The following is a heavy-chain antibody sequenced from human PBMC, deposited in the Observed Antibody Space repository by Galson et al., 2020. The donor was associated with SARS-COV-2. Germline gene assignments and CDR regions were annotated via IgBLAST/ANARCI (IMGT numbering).Heavy chain of an antibody. CDR2: IYYSGST. V-gene: IGHV4-31*03. CDR1: GGSISSGGYY. D-gene: IGHD3-3*01. J-gene: IGHJ4*02. Sequence: SETLSLTCTVSGGSISSGGYYWSWLRQHPGKGLEWIGYIYYSGSTYYNPSLKSRVTISVDTSKNQFSLKLSSVTAADTAVYYCARTPSTYYDFWSGTYYFDYWGQGTLVTVSS. CDR3: ARTPSTYYDFWSGTYYFDY.